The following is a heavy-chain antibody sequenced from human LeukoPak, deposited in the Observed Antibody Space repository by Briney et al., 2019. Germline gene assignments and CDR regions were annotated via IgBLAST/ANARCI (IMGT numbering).Heavy chain of an antibody. CDR1: GGSIRSYY. D-gene: IGHD4-17*01. CDR3: ARTGSTVTMLYPFDH. V-gene: IGHV4-59*01. J-gene: IGHJ4*02. Sequence: KPSETLSLTCTVSGGSIRSYYWSWIRQPPGKGLEWIGYIYYSGSTNYNPSLKSRVSISVDTSKNQFSLKLSSVIAADTAVYYCARTGSTVTMLYPFDHWGQGTLVTVSS. CDR2: IYYSGST.